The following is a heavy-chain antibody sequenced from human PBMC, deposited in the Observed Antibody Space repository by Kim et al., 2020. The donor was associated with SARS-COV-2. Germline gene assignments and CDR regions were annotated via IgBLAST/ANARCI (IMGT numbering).Heavy chain of an antibody. D-gene: IGHD1-7*01. V-gene: IGHV1-69*13. CDR3: ARGTSYRIYASAYYGMDV. Sequence: SVKVSCKASGGTFSSYAISWVRQAPGQGLEWMGGIIPIFGTANYAQKFQGRVTITADESTSTAYMELSSLRSEDTAVYYCARGTSYRIYASAYYGMDVWGQGTTVTVSS. CDR1: GGTFSSYA. J-gene: IGHJ6*02. CDR2: IIPIFGTA.